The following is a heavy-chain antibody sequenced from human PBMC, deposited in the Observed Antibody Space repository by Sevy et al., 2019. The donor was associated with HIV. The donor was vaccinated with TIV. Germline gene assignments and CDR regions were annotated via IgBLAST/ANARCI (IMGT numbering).Heavy chain of an antibody. CDR3: ARDPLYSSVGMDV. Sequence: LSLTCAASGFTFSRYAMHWVRQAPGKGLEWVAVISYDGSNKHYADSVKGRFTISRDNSKNTLYLQMNSLRAEDTAVYYCARDPLYSSVGMDVWGQGTTVTVSS. D-gene: IGHD3-22*01. CDR2: ISYDGSNK. CDR1: GFTFSRYA. V-gene: IGHV3-30-3*01. J-gene: IGHJ6*02.